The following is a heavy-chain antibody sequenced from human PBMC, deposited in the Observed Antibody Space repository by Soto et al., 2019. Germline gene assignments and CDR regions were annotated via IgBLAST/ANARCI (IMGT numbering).Heavy chain of an antibody. V-gene: IGHV1-3*01. CDR1: GYTFTSYA. J-gene: IGHJ4*02. D-gene: IGHD1-20*01. CDR3: ARVLRPITGTAPYDY. Sequence: QVQLVQSGAEVKKPGASVKVSCKASGYTFTSYAMHWVRQAPGQRLEWMGWINAGNGNTKYSQKFQGRVTITRDTSASTAYMELGSLRSEDTAVYYCARVLRPITGTAPYDYWGQGTLVTVSS. CDR2: INAGNGNT.